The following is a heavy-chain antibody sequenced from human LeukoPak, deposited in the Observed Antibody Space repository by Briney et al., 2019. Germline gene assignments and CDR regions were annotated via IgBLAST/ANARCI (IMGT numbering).Heavy chain of an antibody. V-gene: IGHV1-69*04. D-gene: IGHD2-15*01. Sequence: ASVTVSCKASGGTFSSYAISWVRQAPGQGLEWMGRIIPILGIANYAQKFQGRVTITADKSTSTAYMELSSLRSEDTAVYYCARVSCSGGSCYFDYWGQGTLVTVSS. CDR1: GGTFSSYA. CDR3: ARVSCSGGSCYFDY. CDR2: IIPILGIA. J-gene: IGHJ4*02.